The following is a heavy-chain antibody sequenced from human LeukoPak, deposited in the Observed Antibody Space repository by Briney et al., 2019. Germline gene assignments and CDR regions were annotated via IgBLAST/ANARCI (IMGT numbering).Heavy chain of an antibody. D-gene: IGHD5-12*01. CDR1: GFIFSNYW. CDR2: IRQDGSER. V-gene: IGHV3-7*01. Sequence: PGGSLRLSCAASGFIFSNYWMTWGRQAPGKGLEWVAHIRQDGSERHYVVSVKDRFTISRDNAKNSLDLQMDSLRAEDTAVYYCARDWASTGYDLYDSWGQGTLVTVSS. CDR3: ARDWASTGYDLYDS. J-gene: IGHJ4*02.